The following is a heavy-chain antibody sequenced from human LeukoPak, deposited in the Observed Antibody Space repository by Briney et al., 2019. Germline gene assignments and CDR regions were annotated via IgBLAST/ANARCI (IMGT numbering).Heavy chain of an antibody. CDR2: ISGFGGST. D-gene: IGHD6-13*01. J-gene: IGHJ4*02. CDR3: ARRSGSSWSSFDY. V-gene: IGHV3-23*01. CDR1: GFTFSNDW. Sequence: PGGSLRLSCAASGFTFSNDWMNWVRQAPGKGLEWVSGISGFGGSTYYAPSVKGRLTISRDNFGNMLYLHLDSLRVEDTAIYYCARRSGSSWSSFDYWGQGALVTVSS.